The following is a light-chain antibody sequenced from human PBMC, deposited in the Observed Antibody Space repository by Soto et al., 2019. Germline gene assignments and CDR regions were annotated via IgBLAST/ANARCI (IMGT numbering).Light chain of an antibody. CDR2: ASS. Sequence: DIQLTQSPSFLSASVGDRVTITCRASQDISNFLAWYQQKPGKPPKLLIYASSTLHSGVPSRFSPSGPGTEVSLTITSLQPGDFATYYCQQLNFDSWPFGQGTKVDIK. J-gene: IGKJ1*01. V-gene: IGKV1-9*01. CDR3: QQLNFDSWP. CDR1: QDISNF.